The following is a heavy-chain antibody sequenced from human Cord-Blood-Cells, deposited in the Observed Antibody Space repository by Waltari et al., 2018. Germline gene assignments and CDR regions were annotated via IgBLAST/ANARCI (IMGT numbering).Heavy chain of an antibody. Sequence: QVQLQQWGAGLLKPSETLSLTCAVYGGSFSGYYWSWTRHPPGKGLEWIGEINHSGSTNYNPSLKSRVTISVDTSKNQFSLKLSSVTAADTAVYYCARQITYCSSTSCYYFDYWGQGTLVTVSS. CDR2: INHSGST. J-gene: IGHJ4*02. V-gene: IGHV4-34*01. CDR1: GGSFSGYY. D-gene: IGHD2-2*01. CDR3: ARQITYCSSTSCYYFDY.